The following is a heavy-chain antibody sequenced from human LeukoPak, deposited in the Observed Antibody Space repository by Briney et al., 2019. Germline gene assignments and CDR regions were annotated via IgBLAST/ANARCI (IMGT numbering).Heavy chain of an antibody. CDR3: AKCGDFIAASYNWFDP. J-gene: IGHJ5*02. D-gene: IGHD2-21*01. CDR2: IIPNSGGT. CDR1: GCTFSSYA. Sequence: ASVKVSCKASGCTFSSYAISWVRQALGQGLAGMGGIIPNSGGTKYDQKFQGRVTMTRHTSISTAYMELNRLTSDDTAVYYCAKCGDFIAASYNWFDPWGPGTLVTVSS. V-gene: IGHV1-2*02.